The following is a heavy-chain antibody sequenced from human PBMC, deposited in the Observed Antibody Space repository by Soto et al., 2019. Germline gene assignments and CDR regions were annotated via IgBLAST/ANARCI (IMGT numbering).Heavy chain of an antibody. D-gene: IGHD3-16*01. CDR3: VIRQPEVLGASGMDV. CDR1: GYTFTGNY. J-gene: IGHJ6*02. CDR2: INPNSGVT. Sequence: ASLKVSCKASGYTFTGNYMLCVRQAPQQGLEWMGWINPNSGVTNYAQKLQGRVTITRDTSISTAYIDLSRVRYDGTGVYYSVIRQPEVLGASGMDVWGQGTTVTVSS. V-gene: IGHV1-2*02.